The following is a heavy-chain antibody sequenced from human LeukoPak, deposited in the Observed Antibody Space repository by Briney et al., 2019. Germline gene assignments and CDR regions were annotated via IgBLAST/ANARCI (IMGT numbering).Heavy chain of an antibody. CDR2: ISYDGNTI. CDR3: ARGGSDTAMAHDY. D-gene: IGHD5-18*01. J-gene: IGHJ4*02. CDR1: EFTFSNYA. V-gene: IGHV3-30-3*01. Sequence: GGSLRLSCAASEFTFSNYAVHWVRQAPGKGLQWVAVISYDGNTIHYADSVKGRFTISRDDAKNTLYLQLNSLRAEDTAVYFCARGGSDTAMAHDYWGQGTLVTVSS.